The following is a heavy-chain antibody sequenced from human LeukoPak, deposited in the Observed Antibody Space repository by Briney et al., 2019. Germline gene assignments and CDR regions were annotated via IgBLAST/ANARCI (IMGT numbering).Heavy chain of an antibody. J-gene: IGHJ4*02. Sequence: PGGSLRLSCAASGFTFSSYAMHWVRQAPGKGLEWLANIKGDGSDKNYVDSVKGRFTISRDNAKNSLFLQMSSLRGEDTALYYCATEHWGPNSWGQGTLVTVSS. CDR2: IKGDGSDK. CDR3: ATEHWGPNS. D-gene: IGHD3-16*01. V-gene: IGHV3-7*03. CDR1: GFTFSSYA.